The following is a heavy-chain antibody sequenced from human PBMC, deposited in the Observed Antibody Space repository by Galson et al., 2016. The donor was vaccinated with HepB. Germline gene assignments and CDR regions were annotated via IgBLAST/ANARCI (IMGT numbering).Heavy chain of an antibody. V-gene: IGHV4-59*01. CDR1: GGSISDYY. CDR3: SATTTGWHAW. J-gene: IGHJ4*02. Sequence: ETLSLTCTVSGGSISDYYCSWIRQSPGKGLEWIGHIYNSGNNKYNPSLESRVTISVDTSKNQFFLDVNSVTAADTAIYYCSATTTGWHAWWGQGNLVTVSS. CDR2: IYNSGNN. D-gene: IGHD6-19*01.